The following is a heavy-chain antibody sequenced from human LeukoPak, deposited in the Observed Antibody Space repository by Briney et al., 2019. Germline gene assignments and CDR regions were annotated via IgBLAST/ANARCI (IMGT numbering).Heavy chain of an antibody. J-gene: IGHJ6*03. CDR2: VIPTIGTT. CDR1: GGSFTSYT. V-gene: IGHV1-69*08. CDR3: ARIPSIVYVPSTAYYYMDV. D-gene: IGHD2-21*01. Sequence: SVKVSCKASGGSFTSYTFTWVRQAPGQGLEWVGRVIPTIGTTNYAQNFQGRVTITADKSTRTVYMELSRLGSEDTAVYYCARIPSIVYVPSTAYYYMDVWGPGTAVTVS.